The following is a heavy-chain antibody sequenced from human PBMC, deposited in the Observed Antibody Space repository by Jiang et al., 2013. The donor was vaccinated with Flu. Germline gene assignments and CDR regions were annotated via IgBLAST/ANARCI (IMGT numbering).Heavy chain of an antibody. D-gene: IGHD4-17*01. Sequence: VQLLESGGGVVQPGRSLRLSCAASAFAFSTYGMHWVRQAPGKGLEWVAIISYDGSNKYYADSVKGRFTISRDNSKNMLYLQMNSLRAEDTSVYYCAKDDEPYGDYSPHYYNMDVWGQGTTVTVSS. CDR1: AFAFSTYG. CDR3: AKDDEPYGDYSPHYYNMDV. V-gene: IGHV3-30*18. CDR2: ISYDGSNK. J-gene: IGHJ6*02.